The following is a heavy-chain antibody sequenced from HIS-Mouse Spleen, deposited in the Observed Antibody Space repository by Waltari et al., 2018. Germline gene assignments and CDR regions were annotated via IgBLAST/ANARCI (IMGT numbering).Heavy chain of an antibody. Sequence: LQLQESGPGLVKPSETLSLTCTVPGGSISTSSYYWGWIRQPPGKGPEWIGSIYYSGSTYYNPSLKSRVTISVDTSKNQFSLKLSSVTAADTAVYYCARRGVVPIAVAAFDIWGQGTMVTVSS. CDR1: GGSISTSSYY. V-gene: IGHV4-39*01. D-gene: IGHD6-19*01. CDR2: IYYSGST. J-gene: IGHJ3*02. CDR3: ARRGVVPIAVAAFDI.